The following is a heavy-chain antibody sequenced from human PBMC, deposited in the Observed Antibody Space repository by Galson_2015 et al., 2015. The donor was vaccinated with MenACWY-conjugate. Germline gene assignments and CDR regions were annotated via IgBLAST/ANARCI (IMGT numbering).Heavy chain of an antibody. D-gene: IGHD3-16*01. Sequence: SLRLSCAASGFTFSTYAMTWVRQSPGKGLEGVSAISGSGSGTYYADSVKGRFTISRDNSRNTLYLQMSRLRAEDTAVYYCAKGLRANVYNFDYWGRGTLVSVSS. J-gene: IGHJ4*02. CDR2: ISGSGSGT. V-gene: IGHV3-23*01. CDR3: AKGLRANVYNFDY. CDR1: GFTFSTYA.